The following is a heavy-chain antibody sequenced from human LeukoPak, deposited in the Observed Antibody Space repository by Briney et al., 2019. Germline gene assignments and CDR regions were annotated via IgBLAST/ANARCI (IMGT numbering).Heavy chain of an antibody. J-gene: IGHJ5*02. D-gene: IGHD3-22*01. Sequence: SVKVSCKASGYTFTSYAISWVRQAPGQGLEWMGGIIPIFGTANYAQKFQGRVTITADESTSTAYMELSSLRSEDTAVYYCARDSTPTNGMWLDERWFDPWGQGTLVTVSS. CDR2: IIPIFGTA. CDR3: ARDSTPTNGMWLDERWFDP. CDR1: GYTFTSYA. V-gene: IGHV1-69*13.